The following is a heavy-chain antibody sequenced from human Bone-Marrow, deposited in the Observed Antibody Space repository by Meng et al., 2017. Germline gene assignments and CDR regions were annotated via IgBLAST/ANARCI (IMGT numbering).Heavy chain of an antibody. CDR2: IKSKTDGETP. D-gene: IGHD1-1*01. J-gene: IGHJ4*02. Sequence: EVRLMGSGGGLVRPGGSLRLSCAASGFTFSNAWMSWVRQAPGRGLEWVARIKSKTDGETPDYAAPVKGRFTISRDDSKNTLYLQMHSLKTEDTAVYYCNWNDFGDYWGQGALVTVSS. CDR1: GFTFSNAW. CDR3: NWNDFGDY. V-gene: IGHV3-15*01.